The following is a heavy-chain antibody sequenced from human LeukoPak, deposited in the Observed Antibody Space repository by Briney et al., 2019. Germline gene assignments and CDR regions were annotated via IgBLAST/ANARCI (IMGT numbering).Heavy chain of an antibody. Sequence: GESLKIFCKGSGYSFTSYWIGWGRQLPGKNLQWLGSIYPGDSDTSYSPSFQGQVTISADKSISTAYLQWSSLKASDTAMYYCARLRTMVRDNWFDPWGQGTLVTVSS. J-gene: IGHJ5*02. CDR1: GYSFTSYW. CDR3: ARLRTMVRDNWFDP. D-gene: IGHD3-10*01. CDR2: IYPGDSDT. V-gene: IGHV5-51*01.